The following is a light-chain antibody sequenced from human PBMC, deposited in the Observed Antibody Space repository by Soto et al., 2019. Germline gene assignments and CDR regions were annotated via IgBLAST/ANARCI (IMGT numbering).Light chain of an antibody. CDR1: QSISSW. Sequence: DIQMTQSPSTLSASVGDRVTITCRASQSISSWLAWYQQKPGKAPKLLLYTASNLESGVPSRFSGSGSGTEFTLTISSLQPDDFATYYCQHSHSYPWTFGQGTKVAIK. J-gene: IGKJ1*01. V-gene: IGKV1-5*03. CDR3: QHSHSYPWT. CDR2: TAS.